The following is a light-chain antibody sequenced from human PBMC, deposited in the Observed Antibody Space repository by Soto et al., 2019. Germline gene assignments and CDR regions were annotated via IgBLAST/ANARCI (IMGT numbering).Light chain of an antibody. CDR3: QQYVTSPRT. CDR1: QSLRATY. CDR2: GAS. J-gene: IGKJ1*01. Sequence: EVVLTQAPNTPSLSPRERATLSCRGSQSLRATYVAWYQQRPGQAPRLLIYGASFRATGIPARFSGRGSGTDFTLSIRRLEPEDFAVYYCQQYVTSPRTFGQGTKVDIK. V-gene: IGKV3-20*01.